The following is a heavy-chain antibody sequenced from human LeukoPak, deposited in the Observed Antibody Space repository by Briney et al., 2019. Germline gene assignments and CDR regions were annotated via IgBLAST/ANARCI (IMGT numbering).Heavy chain of an antibody. J-gene: IGHJ4*02. Sequence: ASVKVSCKASGYTFATYGISWVRQAPGQGLEWMGWISAYNGNTNYAQKFQGRVTMTTDTSTSTAYLELTSLRSDDTAVYYCAKDGVGGCSGGSCYASYWAFDYWGQGTLVTVSS. V-gene: IGHV1-18*01. CDR3: AKDGVGGCSGGSCYASYWAFDY. CDR2: ISAYNGNT. CDR1: GYTFATYG. D-gene: IGHD2-15*01.